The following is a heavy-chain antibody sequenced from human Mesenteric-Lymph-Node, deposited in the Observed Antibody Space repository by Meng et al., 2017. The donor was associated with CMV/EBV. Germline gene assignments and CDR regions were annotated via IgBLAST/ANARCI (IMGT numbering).Heavy chain of an antibody. Sequence: GESLKISCAASGFTFSSYAMSWVRQAPGKGLEWVSVIYSGGSSTYYADSVKGRFTISRDNSKNTLYLQMNSLRVEDTAVYFCARDRTLKWVESAYDGWYFGMDVWGRGTTVTVSS. D-gene: IGHD5-12*01. CDR1: GFTFSSYA. CDR3: ARDRTLKWVESAYDGWYFGMDV. J-gene: IGHJ6*02. CDR2: IYSGGSST. V-gene: IGHV3-23*03.